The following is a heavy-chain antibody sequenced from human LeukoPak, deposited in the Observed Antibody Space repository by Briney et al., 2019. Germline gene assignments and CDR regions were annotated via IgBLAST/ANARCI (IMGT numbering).Heavy chain of an antibody. CDR2: FDPEDGET. J-gene: IGHJ4*02. CDR3: ASGYSSGWYGASDY. V-gene: IGHV1-24*01. D-gene: IGHD6-19*01. Sequence: ASVKVSCKVSGYTLTELSMHWVRQAPGKGLEWMGGFDPEDGETIYAQKFQGRVTMTEDTSTDTAYMELSSLRSEDTAVYYCASGYSSGWYGASDYWGQGTLVTVSS. CDR1: GYTLTELS.